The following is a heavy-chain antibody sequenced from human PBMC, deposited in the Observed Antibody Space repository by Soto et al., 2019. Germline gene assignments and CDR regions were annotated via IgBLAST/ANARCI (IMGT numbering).Heavy chain of an antibody. Sequence: ASVKVSCKASGYTFTSYGISWVRQAPGQGLEWMGWISAYNGNTYYADSVKGRFTISRDNSKNTLSLQMNSLRAEDTAVHHCARGTSSSGWDYWGQGTLVTVSS. D-gene: IGHD2-2*01. CDR1: GYTFTSYG. CDR3: ARGTSSSGWDY. CDR2: ISAYNGNT. J-gene: IGHJ4*02. V-gene: IGHV1-18*01.